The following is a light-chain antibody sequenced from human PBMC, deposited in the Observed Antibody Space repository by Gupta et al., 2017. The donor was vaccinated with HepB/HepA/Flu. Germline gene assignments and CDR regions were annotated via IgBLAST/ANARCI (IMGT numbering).Light chain of an antibody. V-gene: IGKV1-39*01. Sequence: DIQMTQSPSSLSASVGDRVTITCRASQRVSTYLNWYQQKPGKVPKLLIFGSSTLQGGVPSRFSGSGSGTDFTLTISSLQPEDFATYYCQQSDSSLLTFGGGTXVEV. CDR3: QQSDSSLLT. J-gene: IGKJ4*01. CDR1: QRVSTY. CDR2: GSS.